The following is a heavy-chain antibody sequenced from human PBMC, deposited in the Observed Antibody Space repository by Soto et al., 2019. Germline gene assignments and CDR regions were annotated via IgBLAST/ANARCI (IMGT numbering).Heavy chain of an antibody. V-gene: IGHV3-21*04. D-gene: IGHD4-17*01. CDR1: GFTFNTYT. J-gene: IGHJ3*01. Sequence: GGSLRLSCAASGFTFNTYTINWVRQAPGKGLEWVASISSSSKDKFYADSVKARFTISRDNAKSSVYLQMSSLGAGDTAVYYCAKMTTVNFWGQGTMVTVSS. CDR2: ISSSSKDK. CDR3: AKMTTVNF.